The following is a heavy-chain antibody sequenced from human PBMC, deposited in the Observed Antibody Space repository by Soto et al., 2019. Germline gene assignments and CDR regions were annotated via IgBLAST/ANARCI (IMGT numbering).Heavy chain of an antibody. CDR1: GGTFGSHG. Sequence: SVKVSCKASGGTFGSHGIAWVRQAPGQGLGWMGGLIAMLGTPTYARKVQGRATITADESLISSYLELRSLRSEDTAVYFCARGVMANFDYWGQGTVVTVSS. J-gene: IGHJ4*02. V-gene: IGHV1-69*13. CDR3: ARGVMANFDY. CDR2: LIAMLGTP. D-gene: IGHD3-16*01.